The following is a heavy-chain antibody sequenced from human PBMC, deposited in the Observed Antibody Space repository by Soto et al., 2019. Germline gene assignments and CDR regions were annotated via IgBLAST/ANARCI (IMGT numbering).Heavy chain of an antibody. J-gene: IGHJ4*02. Sequence: PSETLSLTCTVTGTSISSYYWTWIRQPPGQELEWSGNIYYTGGSNSNPSLKSRVTLLVDTSKNQFSLNLISVTAADTAVYFCVGLCFGGRCPDHWGRGKMVTVSS. D-gene: IGHD2-15*01. V-gene: IGHV4-59*01. CDR3: VGLCFGGRCPDH. CDR2: IYYTGGS. CDR1: GTSISSYY.